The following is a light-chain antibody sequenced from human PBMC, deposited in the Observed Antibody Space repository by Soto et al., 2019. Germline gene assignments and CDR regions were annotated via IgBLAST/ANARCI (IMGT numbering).Light chain of an antibody. CDR2: GAS. CDR1: ESVSSN. J-gene: IGKJ1*01. CDR3: QQYNSWPPIT. V-gene: IGKV3-15*01. Sequence: EVVMTQSPATLSVSPVEIATVSCMASESVSSNLAWCQQRPGQAPRLVIYGASTRATGIPARFSGGGSGTEFTLTISSLQSEDFAVYYCQQYNSWPPITFGQGTKVDI.